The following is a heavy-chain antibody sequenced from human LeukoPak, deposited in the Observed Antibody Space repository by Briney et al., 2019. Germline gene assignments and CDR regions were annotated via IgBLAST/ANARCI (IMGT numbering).Heavy chain of an antibody. CDR3: ARGEDYGDFDY. D-gene: IGHD4/OR15-4a*01. CDR2: ISSSSSTI. Sequence: GGSLRLSCAASGFTFSSYSMNWVRQAPGKGLEWVSYISSSSSTIYYADSVKGRFTISRDNAKNSLYLQMSSLRAEDTAVYYCARGEDYGDFDYWGQGTLVTVSS. J-gene: IGHJ4*02. V-gene: IGHV3-48*04. CDR1: GFTFSSYS.